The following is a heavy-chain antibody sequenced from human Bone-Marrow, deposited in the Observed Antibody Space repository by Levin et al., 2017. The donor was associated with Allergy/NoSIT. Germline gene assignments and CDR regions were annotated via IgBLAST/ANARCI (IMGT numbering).Heavy chain of an antibody. Sequence: GESLKISCQAYGYTLSSFGISWVRQAPGQGIEWMGWIGGYNGKTKYAQNLQGRVTMTTDKSTSTAYMELRGLRSNDTAVYYCARTFGVRKGYDMDVWGQGTTVTVSS. J-gene: IGHJ6*02. CDR3: ARTFGVRKGYDMDV. D-gene: IGHD3-16*01. CDR1: GYTLSSFG. CDR2: IGGYNGKT. V-gene: IGHV1-18*04.